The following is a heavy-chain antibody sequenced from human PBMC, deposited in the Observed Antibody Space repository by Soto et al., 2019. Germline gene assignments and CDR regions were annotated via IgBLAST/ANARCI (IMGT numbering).Heavy chain of an antibody. CDR1: GFTFITYA. Sequence: PVGSLRLSCAASGFTFITYAMTWVRQAPGKGLDWAAAISGSADRTYYADSVKGRFTISRDNSKDTLYLQMNSLRADDTAVYYCATAVVVGAWFEPWGQGTLVTVSS. J-gene: IGHJ5*02. V-gene: IGHV3-23*01. D-gene: IGHD2-15*01. CDR2: ISGSADRT. CDR3: ATAVVVGAWFEP.